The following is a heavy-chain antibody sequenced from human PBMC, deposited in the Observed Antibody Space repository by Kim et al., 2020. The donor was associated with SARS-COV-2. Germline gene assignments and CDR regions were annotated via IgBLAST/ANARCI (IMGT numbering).Heavy chain of an antibody. Sequence: GGSLRLSCAASGFTFSSYAMSWVRQAPGKGLEWVSAISGSGGSTYYADSVKGRFTISRDNSKNTLYLQMNSLRAEDTAVYYCATWAIVVVPAAYSNYYYGMDVWGQGTTVTVSS. CDR2: ISGSGGST. J-gene: IGHJ6*02. CDR1: GFTFSSYA. D-gene: IGHD2-2*01. V-gene: IGHV3-23*01. CDR3: ATWAIVVVPAAYSNYYYGMDV.